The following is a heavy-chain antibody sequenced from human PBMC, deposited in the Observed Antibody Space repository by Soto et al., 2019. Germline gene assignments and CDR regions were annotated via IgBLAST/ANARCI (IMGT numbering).Heavy chain of an antibody. CDR2: MYHSGST. Sequence: SETLSLTCAVSGGSISSGGYSWSWIRQPPGKGLEWIGYMYHSGSTYYNPSLKSRVTISVDTSKNQFSLNLSSLTAADTAIYYCAILLHDNRGYYYFDCWGQGTQVTVSS. CDR3: AILLHDNRGYYYFDC. CDR1: GGSISSGGYS. V-gene: IGHV4-30-2*01. D-gene: IGHD5-18*01. J-gene: IGHJ4*02.